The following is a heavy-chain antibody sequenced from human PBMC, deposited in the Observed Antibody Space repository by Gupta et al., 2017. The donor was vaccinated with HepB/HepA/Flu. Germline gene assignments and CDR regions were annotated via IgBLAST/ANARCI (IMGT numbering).Heavy chain of an antibody. J-gene: IGHJ4*02. Sequence: QVQLQQWGAGLLKPSETLSLTCAVYGGSFSGYYWSWIRQPPGKGLEWIGEINHSGSTNYNPSLKSRVTISVDTSKNQFSLKLRSVTAADTAVYYCARGAGATFYFDYWGQGTLVTVYS. CDR1: GGSFSGYY. CDR3: ARGAGATFYFDY. V-gene: IGHV4-34*01. D-gene: IGHD1-26*01. CDR2: INHSGST.